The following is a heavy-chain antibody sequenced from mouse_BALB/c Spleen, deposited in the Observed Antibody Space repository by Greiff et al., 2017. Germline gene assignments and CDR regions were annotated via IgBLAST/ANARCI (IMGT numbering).Heavy chain of an antibody. CDR3: ARFSRFITTVVATYYAMDY. CDR2: ISNGGGST. D-gene: IGHD1-1*01. V-gene: IGHV5-12-2*01. Sequence: EVQLVESGGGLVKPGGSLKLSCAASGFTFSSYAMSWVRQSPEKRLEWVAEISNGGGSTYYPDTVKGRFTISRDNAKNTLYLQMSSLKSEDTAMYYCARFSRFITTVVATYYAMDYWGQGTSVTVSS. CDR1: GFTFSSYA. J-gene: IGHJ4*01.